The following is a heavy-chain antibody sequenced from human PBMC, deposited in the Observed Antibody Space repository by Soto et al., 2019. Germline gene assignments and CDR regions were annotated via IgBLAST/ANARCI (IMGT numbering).Heavy chain of an antibody. Sequence: ASVKVSCKVSGYTLTELSMHWVRQAPGKGLEWMGGFDPEDGETIYAQKFQGRVTMTEDTSTDTAYMELSSLRSEDTAVYYCATDLGYCSSTSCSPRSFDYCGQGTLVTVSS. CDR3: ATDLGYCSSTSCSPRSFDY. CDR2: FDPEDGET. CDR1: GYTLTELS. D-gene: IGHD2-2*01. V-gene: IGHV1-24*01. J-gene: IGHJ4*02.